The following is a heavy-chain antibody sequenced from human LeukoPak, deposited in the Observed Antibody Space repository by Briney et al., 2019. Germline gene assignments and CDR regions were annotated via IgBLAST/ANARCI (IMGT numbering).Heavy chain of an antibody. Sequence: PGGSLRLSCAASGFTFSSYGMSWVRQAPGKGLEWVSAISGSGGSTYYADSVKGRFTISRDNSKNTLYLQMNSLRAEDTAVYYCAKDLSQRGAIDAFDIWGQGTMVTVSS. V-gene: IGHV3-23*01. CDR3: AKDLSQRGAIDAFDI. CDR1: GFTFSSYG. J-gene: IGHJ3*02. D-gene: IGHD2-15*01. CDR2: ISGSGGST.